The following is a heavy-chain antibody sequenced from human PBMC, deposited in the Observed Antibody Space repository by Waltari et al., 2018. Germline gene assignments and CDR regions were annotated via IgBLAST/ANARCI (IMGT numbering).Heavy chain of an antibody. CDR2: IYYSGST. J-gene: IGHJ4*02. CDR3: ASSSSYYFDY. Sequence: QLQLQESGPGLVKPSETLSLTCTVSGGSISSRSYYWGWIRQPPGKGLEWIGSIYYSGSTYYNPSLKSRVTISVDTSKNQFSLKLSSVTAADTAVYYCASSSSYYFDYWGQGTLVTVSS. CDR1: GGSISSRSYY. V-gene: IGHV4-39*01. D-gene: IGHD6-13*01.